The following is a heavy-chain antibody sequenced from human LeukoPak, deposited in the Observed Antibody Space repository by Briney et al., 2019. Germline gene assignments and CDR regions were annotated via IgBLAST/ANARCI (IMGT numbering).Heavy chain of an antibody. Sequence: GGSLRLSCAASGFRFSGCVMSWVRQAPGKGLEYVSSIDFSDDGASYYADSVKGRFTISRDNSKNTLFLQMNSLRVEDTAFYYCARVDSGNYDYWGQGTLLTVSS. CDR1: GFRFSGCV. CDR3: ARVDSGNYDY. CDR2: IDFSDDGAS. V-gene: IGHV3-23*01. D-gene: IGHD1-26*01. J-gene: IGHJ4*02.